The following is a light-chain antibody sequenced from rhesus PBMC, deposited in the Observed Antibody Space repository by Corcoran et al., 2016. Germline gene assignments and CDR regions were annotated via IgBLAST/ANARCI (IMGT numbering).Light chain of an antibody. J-gene: IGKJ4*01. CDR1: QKINRN. Sequence: DIQMTQSPSALSVSVGDRVTISWRVSQKINRNAEWYQQKPGKDPKVLFYTASSLQTGIPSRLSGSGSWTDFTLSLNSLQPANSSTYYFLHYSDSPFTFSVGTQV. V-gene: IGKV1S12*01. CDR3: LHYSDSPFT. CDR2: TAS.